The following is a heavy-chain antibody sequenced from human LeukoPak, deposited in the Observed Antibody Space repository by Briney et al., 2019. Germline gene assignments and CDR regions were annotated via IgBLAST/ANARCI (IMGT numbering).Heavy chain of an antibody. Sequence: SVKVSCKASGGTFSDYALNWVRQAPGKGLEWMGVFIPILGTANSTQKFQDRVTIIADISTNTVYMELSSLRSDDTAVYYCARIRAGYYYGSGSPLFDYWGQGTLVTVSS. V-gene: IGHV1-69*10. J-gene: IGHJ4*02. CDR2: FIPILGTA. CDR1: GGTFSDYA. D-gene: IGHD3-10*01. CDR3: ARIRAGYYYGSGSPLFDY.